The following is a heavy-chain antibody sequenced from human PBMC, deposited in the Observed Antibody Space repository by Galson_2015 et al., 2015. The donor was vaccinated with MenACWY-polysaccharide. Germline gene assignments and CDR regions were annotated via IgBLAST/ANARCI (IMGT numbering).Heavy chain of an antibody. V-gene: IGHV1-69*08. CDR2: IIPIAGTV. CDR3: ARTGCDDSSHCYFDF. D-gene: IGHD4-11*01. J-gene: IGHJ4*02. Sequence: QSGAEVKKPGSSVKVSCKASGGTFSDYSFNWVRQAPGQGLEWMGRIIPIAGTVNYAQKFQGRVTITAAISTTTAYMELSGLRSEDTAIYYCARTGCDDSSHCYFDFWGQGTLVTVSS. CDR1: GGTFSDYS.